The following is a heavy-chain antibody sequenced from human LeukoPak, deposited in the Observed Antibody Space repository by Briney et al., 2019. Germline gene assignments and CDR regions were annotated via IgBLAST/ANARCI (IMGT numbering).Heavy chain of an antibody. V-gene: IGHV3-21*01. J-gene: IGHJ4*02. D-gene: IGHD4-11*01. CDR3: TRAWADYLFDH. CDR2: ITISSNFI. CDR1: EFSLSSHS. Sequence: GGSLRLSCAASEFSLSSHSMNWVRQAPGKGLEWVSSITISSNFIYYADSVKGRFTISRDKAKNSLYLQMDSLRAEDTAVYYCTRAWADYLFDHWGQGTLVTVSS.